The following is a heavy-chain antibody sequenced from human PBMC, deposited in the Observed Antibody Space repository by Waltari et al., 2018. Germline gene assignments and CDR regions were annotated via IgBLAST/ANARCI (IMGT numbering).Heavy chain of an antibody. Sequence: QVQLEQPGAEVEKPGASVKVSCKASGYTFTGHYIHWVRQAPGQGLDWMGWINPKSGATNYAQKFLGRVTMTRTTSISTAYMELSRLTSDDTAIYYCARDFSDILTGPADYWGQGTLVTVSS. V-gene: IGHV1-2*02. CDR3: ARDFSDILTGPADY. CDR2: INPKSGAT. CDR1: GYTFTGHY. D-gene: IGHD3-9*01. J-gene: IGHJ4*02.